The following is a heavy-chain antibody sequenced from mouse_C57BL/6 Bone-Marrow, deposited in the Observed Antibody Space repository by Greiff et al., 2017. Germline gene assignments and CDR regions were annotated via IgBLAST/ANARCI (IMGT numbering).Heavy chain of an antibody. Sequence: SGGGLVQPGESLKLSCESNEYEFPSHDMSWVRKTPEKRLELVAAINSDGGSTYYPDTMERRFIISRDNTKKTLYLQMSSLRSEDTALYYCASYDGYYVRYFDVWGTGTTVTVSS. CDR3: ASYDGYYVRYFDV. CDR2: INSDGGST. CDR1: EYEFPSHD. V-gene: IGHV5-2*01. J-gene: IGHJ1*03. D-gene: IGHD2-3*01.